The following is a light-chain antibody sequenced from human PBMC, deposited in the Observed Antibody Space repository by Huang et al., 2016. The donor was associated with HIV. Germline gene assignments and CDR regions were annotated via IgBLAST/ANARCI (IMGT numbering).Light chain of an antibody. CDR2: MAS. J-gene: IGKJ4*01. CDR1: QSLVHDNGYSS. V-gene: IGKV2-28*01. CDR3: MQSLQSLT. Sequence: DIVMTQSPLSLPVTPGEPASISCRSSQSLVHDNGYSSLDWYLQKPGQSPQVLSYMASVRAPGIPDRFSGGGSGTNFTLEINRVDAEDVGTYYCMQSLQSLTFGGGTRLEIK.